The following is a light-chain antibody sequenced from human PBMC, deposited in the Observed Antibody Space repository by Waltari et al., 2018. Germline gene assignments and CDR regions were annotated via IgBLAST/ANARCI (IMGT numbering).Light chain of an antibody. J-gene: IGKJ1*01. CDR1: ESVSKF. CDR3: QKYESLPAT. Sequence: EIVLTQSPGTLSLSPGEGATLSGRASESVSKFLAWYQQKPGQAPRLLIYHASNRASGIPDRFSGSGFGTDFSLTISRLEPEDFAVYYCQKYESLPATFGQGTKVEIK. CDR2: HAS. V-gene: IGKV3-20*01.